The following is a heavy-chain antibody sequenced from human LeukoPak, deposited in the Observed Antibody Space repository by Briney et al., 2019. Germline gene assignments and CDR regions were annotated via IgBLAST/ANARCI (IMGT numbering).Heavy chain of an antibody. CDR1: GGSFSGYY. J-gene: IGHJ6*03. CDR2: INHSGST. V-gene: IGHV4-34*01. D-gene: IGHD1/OR15-1a*01. Sequence: PSETLSLTCAVYGGSFSGYYWSWIRQPPGKGLEWIGEINHSGSTNYNPSLKSRGTLSVDTSKNQFSLKLKSVTAADTAVYYCARGAAGRNNYYYYIDVWGNGTTVTVSS. CDR3: ARGAAGRNNYYYYIDV.